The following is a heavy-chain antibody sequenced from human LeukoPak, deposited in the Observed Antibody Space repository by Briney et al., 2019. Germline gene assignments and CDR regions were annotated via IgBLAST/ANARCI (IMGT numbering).Heavy chain of an antibody. J-gene: IGHJ6*02. CDR2: IRSKAYGGTT. Sequence: GGSLRLSCTASGFTFGDYALTWVRQAPGKGPEWLSFIRSKAYGGTTEYAASVKGRSTISRDDSKSIAYLQMNSLKTEDTAVYYCTRNVPDWNYAMDVWGQGTTVTVSS. V-gene: IGHV3-49*04. D-gene: IGHD3/OR15-3a*01. CDR3: TRNVPDWNYAMDV. CDR1: GFTFGDYA.